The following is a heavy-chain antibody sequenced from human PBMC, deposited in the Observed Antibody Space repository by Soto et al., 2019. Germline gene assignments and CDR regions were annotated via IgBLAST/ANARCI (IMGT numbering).Heavy chain of an antibody. D-gene: IGHD3-10*01. CDR3: ARKSGGLGSVDD. Sequence: EVQLVESGGGLVQPGGSLRLSCAASGFIFSDHYMDWVRQAPGKGLEWVGRSRNKANSYTTEYGASVKGRFTISRDESKSSVYLQMNSLKSEDSAVYYCARKSGGLGSVDDWGQGTLVTVSS. CDR1: GFIFSDHY. V-gene: IGHV3-72*01. CDR2: SRNKANSYTT. J-gene: IGHJ4*02.